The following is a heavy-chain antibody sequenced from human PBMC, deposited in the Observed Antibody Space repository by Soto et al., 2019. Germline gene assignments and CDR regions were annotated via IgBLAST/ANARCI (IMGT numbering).Heavy chain of an antibody. Sequence: QVQLVQSGAEVKKPGASVKVSCKDSVYTFTNYALYWVRQAPGQRLEWKGWINAANGNTKYSQKFQGRVTITRDTSASTAYMELTSLRSEDTAVYYCARSSGYYCVDYWGQGTLVIVSS. J-gene: IGHJ4*02. CDR2: INAANGNT. V-gene: IGHV1-3*01. D-gene: IGHD3-22*01. CDR1: VYTFTNYA. CDR3: ARSSGYYCVDY.